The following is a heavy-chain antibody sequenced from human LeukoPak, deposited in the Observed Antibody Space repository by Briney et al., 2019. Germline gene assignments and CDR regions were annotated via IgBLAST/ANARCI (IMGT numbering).Heavy chain of an antibody. V-gene: IGHV3-15*01. D-gene: IGHD3-22*01. CDR3: TTYKSFNYYDSSGYVDY. CDR1: GFTFSNAW. CDR2: IKSKTDGGTT. J-gene: IGHJ4*02. Sequence: PGGSLRLSCAASGFTFSNAWMSWVRQAPGKGLEWVGRIKSKTDGGTTDYAAPVKGRFTSSRDDSKNTLYLQMNSLKTEDTAVYYCTTYKSFNYYDSSGYVDYWGQGTLVTVSS.